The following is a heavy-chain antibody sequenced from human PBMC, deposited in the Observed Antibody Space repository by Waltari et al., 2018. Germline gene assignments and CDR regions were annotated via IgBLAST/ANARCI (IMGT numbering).Heavy chain of an antibody. D-gene: IGHD1-26*01. V-gene: IGHV3-74*01. CDR2: INSDGSST. J-gene: IGHJ4*02. CDR3: ARGGGPKVGATLPGVGFDY. CDR1: GFTFSSYW. Sequence: EVQLVESGGGLVQPGGSLRLSWSASGFTFSSYWMPCVRQTPGKGLGWVSRINSDGSSTSYAYSVKGRFTISRDNAKNTLYLQMNSLRAEDTAVYYCARGGGPKVGATLPGVGFDYWGQGTLVTVSS.